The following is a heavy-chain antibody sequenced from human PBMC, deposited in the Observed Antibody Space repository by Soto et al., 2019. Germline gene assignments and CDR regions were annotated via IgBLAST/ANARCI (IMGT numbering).Heavy chain of an antibody. Sequence: SETLSLTCAVHGGSFGGYYWYWIRQPPGKGLEWIGEINHRGSTQYNPSLMSRATISVDMSKSQFSLRLTSVTAADTAVYYCATDYGLWTWGQGTPVTVSS. D-gene: IGHD4-17*01. V-gene: IGHV4-34*01. CDR2: INHRGST. J-gene: IGHJ4*02. CDR1: GGSFGGYY. CDR3: ATDYGLWT.